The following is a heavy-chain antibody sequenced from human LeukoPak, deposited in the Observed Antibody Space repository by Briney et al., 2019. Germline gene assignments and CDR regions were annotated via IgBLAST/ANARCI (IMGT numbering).Heavy chain of an antibody. D-gene: IGHD4-17*01. V-gene: IGHV3-21*01. CDR1: GFTFSSYS. Sequence: GGSLRLSCAASGFTFSSYSMNWVRQAPWKGLEWVSSISSSSSYIYYADSVKGRFTISRDNAKNSLYLQMNSLRAEDTAVYYCARDTAGVTTKDYWGQGTLVTVSS. CDR3: ARDTAGVTTKDY. CDR2: ISSSSSYI. J-gene: IGHJ4*02.